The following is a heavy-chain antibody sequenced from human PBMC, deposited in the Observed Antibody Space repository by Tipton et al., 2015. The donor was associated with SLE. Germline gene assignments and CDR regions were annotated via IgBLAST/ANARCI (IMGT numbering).Heavy chain of an antibody. J-gene: IGHJ2*01. V-gene: IGHV5-10-1*01. CDR3: ATEPYYYYDSSPQYFDL. Sequence: QLVQSGAEVKKPGESLRISCKGSGYSFTSYWISWVRQMPGKGLEWMGRIDPSDSYTNYSPSFQGHVTISADKSISTAYLQWSSLKASDTAMYYCATEPYYYYDSSPQYFDLWGRGTLVTVSS. D-gene: IGHD3-22*01. CDR2: IDPSDSYT. CDR1: GYSFTSYW.